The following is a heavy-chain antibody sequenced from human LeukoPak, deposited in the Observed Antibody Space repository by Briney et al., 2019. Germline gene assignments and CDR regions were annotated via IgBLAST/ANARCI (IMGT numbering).Heavy chain of an antibody. J-gene: IGHJ4*02. CDR1: GYMFTNYY. CDR2: INPSGGST. D-gene: IGHD1-26*01. CDR3: ARVPLGGSQLYSFDY. Sequence: ASVKVSCKASGYMFTNYYIHWVRQAPGQGLEWIGVINPSGGSTSYAEKFQGRVTMTRDTSTSTVYMELSSLRSDDTAVYYCARVPLGGSQLYSFDYWGQGTLVTVSS. V-gene: IGHV1-46*01.